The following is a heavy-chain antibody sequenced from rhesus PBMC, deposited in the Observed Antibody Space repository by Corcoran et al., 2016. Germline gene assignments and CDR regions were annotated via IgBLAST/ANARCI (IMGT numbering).Heavy chain of an antibody. D-gene: IGHD4-35*01. Sequence: QVKLQQWGEGLVKTSETLSLTCAVYGGSISGYYYLSWIRQPPGKGLGWIRDVYGISAITTYNPSLKMRFTISKDTSKNQFSLKLSSVTAADTAVYYCARDPYVNRYFDLWGPGTPITISS. CDR1: GGSISGYYY. CDR3: ARDPYVNRYFDL. J-gene: IGHJ2*01. V-gene: IGHV4-73*01. CDR2: VYGISAIT.